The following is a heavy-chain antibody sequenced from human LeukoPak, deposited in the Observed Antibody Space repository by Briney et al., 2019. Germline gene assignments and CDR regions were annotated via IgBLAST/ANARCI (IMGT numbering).Heavy chain of an antibody. J-gene: IGHJ4*02. CDR3: ARVYYGDYGFDY. CDR2: IYSCGST. D-gene: IGHD4-17*01. CDR1: GFTVSSNY. V-gene: IGHV3-66*03. Sequence: GGSLRLSCAASGFTVSSNYMSWVRQAPGKGLEWVSVIYSCGSTYYADSVKGRLTISRDNSKNTLYLQMNSLRAEDTAVYYCARVYYGDYGFDYWGQGTLVTVSS.